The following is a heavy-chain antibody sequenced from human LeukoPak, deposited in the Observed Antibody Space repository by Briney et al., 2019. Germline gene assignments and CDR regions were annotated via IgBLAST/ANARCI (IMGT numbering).Heavy chain of an antibody. Sequence: TGGSLRLSCAASGFTFSSYSMNWVRQAPGKGLEWVSYISSSSSTIYYADSVKGRFTISRDNAKKLLYLQMNGLRVEDSAVYYCARDYPGPTGFGMDVWGQGTTVIVSS. J-gene: IGHJ6*02. CDR3: ARDYPGPTGFGMDV. D-gene: IGHD4-11*01. CDR2: ISSSSSTI. CDR1: GFTFSSYS. V-gene: IGHV3-48*04.